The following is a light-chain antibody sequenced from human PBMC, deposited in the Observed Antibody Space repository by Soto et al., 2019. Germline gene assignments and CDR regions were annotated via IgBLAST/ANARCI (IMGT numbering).Light chain of an antibody. V-gene: IGKV3-11*01. Sequence: VLTQSPATLSLSPGERATLSCRASQSVSVYVAWYQQKPGLAPRLLLYDASNRATGVPARFSGSGSGTDYTLTISSLVPQDFAVYYCQQRQYWPPLTFGGGTRVEIK. CDR3: QQRQYWPPLT. CDR1: QSVSVY. J-gene: IGKJ4*01. CDR2: DAS.